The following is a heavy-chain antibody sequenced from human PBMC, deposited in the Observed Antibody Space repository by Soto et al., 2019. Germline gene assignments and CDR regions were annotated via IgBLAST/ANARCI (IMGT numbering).Heavy chain of an antibody. J-gene: IGHJ4*02. Sequence: QVQLVQSGAEEKKPGASVKVSCKASGYTFSSYAIHWVRQAPGQGLEWMGWINAGNGNTKYSQKFQGRVTITRDASASTAYMELNSLRSEVTAVYYCARVDGTYWGQGTLVNVSS. CDR3: ARVDGTY. V-gene: IGHV1-3*05. CDR1: GYTFSSYA. D-gene: IGHD1-26*01. CDR2: INAGNGNT.